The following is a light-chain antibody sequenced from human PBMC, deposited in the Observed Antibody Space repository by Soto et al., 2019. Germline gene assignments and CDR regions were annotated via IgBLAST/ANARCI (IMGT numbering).Light chain of an antibody. J-gene: IGKJ1*01. CDR3: QQYHIYSGT. CDR2: TAS. CDR1: QTIDRW. V-gene: IGKV1-5*03. Sequence: DIQMTQSPSTLSASVGDRVTITCRASQTIDRWLAWYQQRPGKPPNLLIYTASTLASGVPSRFSGSGSGTEFTLTINSLQPDDFATYYCQQYHIYSGTFGQGTKVEIK.